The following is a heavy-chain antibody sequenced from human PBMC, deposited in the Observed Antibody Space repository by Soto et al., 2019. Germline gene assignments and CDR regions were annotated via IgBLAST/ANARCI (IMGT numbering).Heavy chain of an antibody. Sequence: ASVKVSCKASGYTFASYYMHWVRQAPGQGLEWMGIINPSGGSTSYAQKFQGRVAMTRDTSTSTVYMELSSLRSEDTAVYYCATLGGGSFVFDYWGQGTLVTVSS. J-gene: IGHJ4*02. CDR2: INPSGGST. CDR1: GYTFASYY. D-gene: IGHD2-15*01. CDR3: ATLGGGSFVFDY. V-gene: IGHV1-46*01.